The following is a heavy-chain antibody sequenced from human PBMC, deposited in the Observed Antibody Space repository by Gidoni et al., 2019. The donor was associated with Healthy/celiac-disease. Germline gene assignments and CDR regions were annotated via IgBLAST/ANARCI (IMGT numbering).Heavy chain of an antibody. Sequence: EVQLLEYGGVVVQTGGSLRLSCAASGFTFDDYTMPWVRQAPGKGLEWVSLISWDGVSTYYADSVKGRFTISRDNSKNSLYLQMNSLRTEDTALYYSARCAYDSSGYYTKFDDWRQGTLVTVSS. CDR2: ISWDGVST. J-gene: IGHJ4*02. CDR3: ARCAYDSSGYYTKFDD. D-gene: IGHD3-22*01. CDR1: GFTFDDYT. V-gene: IGHV3-43*01.